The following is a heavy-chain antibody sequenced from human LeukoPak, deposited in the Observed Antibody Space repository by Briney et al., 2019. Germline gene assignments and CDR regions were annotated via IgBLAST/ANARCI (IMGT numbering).Heavy chain of an antibody. V-gene: IGHV1-2*02. CDR3: ARDFEMATIPFDY. CDR1: GYTFTGYY. D-gene: IGHD5-24*01. J-gene: IGHJ4*02. CDR2: INPNSGGT. Sequence: VASVKVSCKASGYTFTGYYMHWVRQAPGQGLEWMGWINPNSGGTNYAQKLQGRVTMTTDTSTSTAYMELRSLRSDDTAVYYCARDFEMATIPFDYWGQGTLVTVSS.